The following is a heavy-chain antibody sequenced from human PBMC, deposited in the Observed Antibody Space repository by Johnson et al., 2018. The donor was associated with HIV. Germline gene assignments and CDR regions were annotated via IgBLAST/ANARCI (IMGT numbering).Heavy chain of an antibody. CDR3: ARKGDAFDI. Sequence: VQLVESGGALVKPGGSLRVSCAASGFTFSNAWMSWVRQAPGKGLEWVANINLDGSEKYYVDSVKGRFTISRDNAKNSLHLQMNSLRADDTAVYYCARKGDAFDIWGQGTMVTVSS. J-gene: IGHJ3*02. CDR1: GFTFSNAW. V-gene: IGHV3-7*03. CDR2: INLDGSEK.